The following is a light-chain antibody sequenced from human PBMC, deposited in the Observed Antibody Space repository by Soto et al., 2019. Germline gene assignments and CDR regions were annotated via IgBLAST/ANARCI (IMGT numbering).Light chain of an antibody. CDR3: QQANSLPFI. J-gene: IGKJ2*01. V-gene: IGKV1D-12*01. Sequence: IRMTQSPSALAASVLERVTITCRASRDISTWLAWYQQKPGKAPKLLIYGASNLQSGVPSRFSGRGSGTDFTLTISSLQPEDFGTYYCQQANSLPFIFAQGTKVDIK. CDR2: GAS. CDR1: RDISTW.